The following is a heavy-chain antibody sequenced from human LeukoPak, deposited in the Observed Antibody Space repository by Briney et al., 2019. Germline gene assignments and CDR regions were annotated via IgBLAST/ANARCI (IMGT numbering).Heavy chain of an antibody. CDR2: IKQDGGDT. V-gene: IGHV3-7*03. CDR3: ATSGYSGYGIDY. Sequence: GGSLRLSCAVSGFTFSTYWMTWVRQAPGKGLEWVANIKQDGGDTYSVDSVRGRFTIYRDNAKNSLYLEMNSLRVEDTAVYYCATSGYSGYGIDYWGQGTLVAVSS. D-gene: IGHD5-12*01. CDR1: GFTFSTYW. J-gene: IGHJ4*02.